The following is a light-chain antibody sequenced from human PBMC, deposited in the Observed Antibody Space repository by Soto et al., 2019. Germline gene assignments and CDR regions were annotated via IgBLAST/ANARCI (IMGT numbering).Light chain of an antibody. CDR2: KAS. CDR3: QQYTRYRYT. V-gene: IGKV1-5*03. Sequence: DIQMTQSPSTLSASVGDRVTITCRASQSISSWLAWYQQKPGKAPKLLIYKASSLESGVPSRFSGSGSGTEFTLPISRLQADEIAICYLQQYTRYRYTFGQGTTLEIK. J-gene: IGKJ2*01. CDR1: QSISSW.